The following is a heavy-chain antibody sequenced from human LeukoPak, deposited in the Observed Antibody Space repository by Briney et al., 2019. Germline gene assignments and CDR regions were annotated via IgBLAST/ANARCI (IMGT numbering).Heavy chain of an antibody. Sequence: SETLSLTCTVSGGSISSYYWSWIRQPPGKGLEWIGYICYSGSTNYNPSLTSRVNISVDTSKNQFSLKLSSVTAADTAVYYCARDQESNTMVRGVIYYYYYMDVWGKGTTVTVSS. J-gene: IGHJ6*03. CDR3: ARDQESNTMVRGVIYYYYYMDV. V-gene: IGHV4-59*01. CDR2: ICYSGST. CDR1: GGSISSYY. D-gene: IGHD3-10*01.